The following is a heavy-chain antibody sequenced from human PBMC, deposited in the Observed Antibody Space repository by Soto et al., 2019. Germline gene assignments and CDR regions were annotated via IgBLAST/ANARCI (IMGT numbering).Heavy chain of an antibody. Sequence: SVKVSCKASGCNFSSYAINWARQSPGQGLEWVGGIIPIFGTANYAQKFQARVTITADEPTSTAYMELSSLRSEDTAVYYWARARRGEVATTLPYYYCGMDVWG. CDR3: ARARRGEVATTLPYYYCGMDV. J-gene: IGHJ6*02. CDR1: GCNFSSYA. CDR2: IIPIFGTA. D-gene: IGHD5-12*01. V-gene: IGHV1-69*13.